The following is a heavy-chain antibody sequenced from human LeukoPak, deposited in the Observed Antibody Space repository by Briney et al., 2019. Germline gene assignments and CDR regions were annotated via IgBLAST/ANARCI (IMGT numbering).Heavy chain of an antibody. D-gene: IGHD3-10*01. CDR1: GFTFSSYG. CDR2: IWYDGSNK. CDR3: AKKSGFGELWEYYFDY. J-gene: IGHJ4*02. Sequence: PGRSLRLSCAASGFTFSSYGMHWVRQAPGKGLEWVAVIWYDGSNKYYADSVKGRFTISRDNSKNTLYLQMNSLRAEDTAVYYCAKKSGFGELWEYYFDYWGQGTLVTVSS. V-gene: IGHV3-33*06.